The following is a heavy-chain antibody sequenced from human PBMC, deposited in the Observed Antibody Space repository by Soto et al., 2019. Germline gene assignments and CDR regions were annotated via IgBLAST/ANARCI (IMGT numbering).Heavy chain of an antibody. J-gene: IGHJ1*01. CDR3: ARTRTTVSCCQH. V-gene: IGHV4-31*03. CDR2: IYYSWST. CDR1: GGSISIGGYY. D-gene: IGHD4-17*01. Sequence: QVQLQESGPGLVKPSQTLSLTCTVSGGSISIGGYYWSWIRQHPGKGLEWIGYIYYSWSTYYNPSSMSRVTISVDTSKNQFSLKLSSVTAADTAVYYCARTRTTVSCCQHWGQGSLVTVSS.